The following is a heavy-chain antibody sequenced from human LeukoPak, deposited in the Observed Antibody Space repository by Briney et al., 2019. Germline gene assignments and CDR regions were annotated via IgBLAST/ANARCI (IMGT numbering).Heavy chain of an antibody. CDR2: ISSSSSHI. D-gene: IGHD4-11*01. CDR1: GFTFSSYS. J-gene: IGHJ4*02. Sequence: GGSLRLSCAASGFTFSSYSMTWVRQAPGKGLEWVSSISSSSSHIYYADSVKGRFTISRDNAKNSLYLQMNSLRAEDTAVYYCARGSSYSNFPRYWGQGTLVTVSS. V-gene: IGHV3-21*01. CDR3: ARGSSYSNFPRY.